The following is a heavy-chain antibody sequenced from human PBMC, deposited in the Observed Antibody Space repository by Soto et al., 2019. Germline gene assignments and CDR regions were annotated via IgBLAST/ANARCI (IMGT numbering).Heavy chain of an antibody. CDR2: IYYSGSP. V-gene: IGHV4-31*03. J-gene: IGHJ4*02. CDR3: ARASVQYWSGHYILDY. CDR1: GLSMSSGGYR. D-gene: IGHD3-3*01. Sequence: PSETLSLTCTVSGLSMSSGGYRWNWIRQHPGKALEWIGNIYYSGSPYYNPSLKSRVTISVDTSKNQFSLELNSLTAADTAVYYCARASVQYWSGHYILDYWGQGSLVTVSS.